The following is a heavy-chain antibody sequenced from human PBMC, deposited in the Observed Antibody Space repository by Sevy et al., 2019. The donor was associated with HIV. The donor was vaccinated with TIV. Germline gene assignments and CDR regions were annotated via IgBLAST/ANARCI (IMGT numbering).Heavy chain of an antibody. D-gene: IGHD2-8*01. J-gene: IGHJ5*02. V-gene: IGHV1-69*13. Sequence: ASVKVSCKASGGTLTNYAISWVRQAPGQGLEWMGEIVPVFGTSHHARSFQGRVTITADESTSTAYMELRSLRSEDTAVYYCTSGADCSNGVCYPRGFDLRGQGTLVTVSS. CDR2: IVPVFGTS. CDR1: GGTLTNYA. CDR3: TSGADCSNGVCYPRGFDL.